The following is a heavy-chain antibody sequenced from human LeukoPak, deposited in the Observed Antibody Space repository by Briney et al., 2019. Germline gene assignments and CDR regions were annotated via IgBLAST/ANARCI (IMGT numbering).Heavy chain of an antibody. CDR1: GYTFTGYY. J-gene: IGHJ3*02. CDR2: INPNSGGT. CDR3: ARTAEDAFDI. Sequence: ASEKVSCKASGYTFTGYYMHWVRQAPGQGLEWMGWINPNSGGTNYAQKFQGWVTMTRDTSISTAYMELSRLRSDDTAVYYCARTAEDAFDIWGQGTMVTVSS. V-gene: IGHV1-2*04. D-gene: IGHD2-21*02.